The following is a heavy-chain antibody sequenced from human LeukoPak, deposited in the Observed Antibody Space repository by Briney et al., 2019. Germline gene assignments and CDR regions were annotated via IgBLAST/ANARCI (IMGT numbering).Heavy chain of an antibody. CDR1: GFTVSSNY. V-gene: IGHV3-66*01. CDR3: ARDSPYSSGWYNYYGMDV. Sequence: GSLRLSCAASGFTVSSNYMSWVRQAPGKGLEWVSVIYSGGSTYYADSVKGRFTISRDNSKNTLYLQMNSLRAEDTAVYYCARDSPYSSGWYNYYGMDVWGQGTTVTVSS. D-gene: IGHD6-19*01. CDR2: IYSGGST. J-gene: IGHJ6*02.